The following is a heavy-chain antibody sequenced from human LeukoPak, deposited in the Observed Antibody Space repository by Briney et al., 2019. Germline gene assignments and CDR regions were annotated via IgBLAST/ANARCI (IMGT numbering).Heavy chain of an antibody. Sequence: GGSLRLSCAASGFTFSSYSMMWVRQAPGKGLEWVSYISSSSTTIHYADSVKGRFTISRDNSKNTLYLQMNSLRAEDTAVYYCAKQGRDWLRDYYYYMDVWGKGTTVTISS. CDR3: AKQGRDWLRDYYYYMDV. CDR2: ISSSSTTI. D-gene: IGHD3-9*01. J-gene: IGHJ6*03. V-gene: IGHV3-48*01. CDR1: GFTFSSYS.